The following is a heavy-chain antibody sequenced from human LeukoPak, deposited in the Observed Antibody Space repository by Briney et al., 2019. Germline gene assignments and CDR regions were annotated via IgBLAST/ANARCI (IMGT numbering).Heavy chain of an antibody. CDR3: ARDFGAVFEFAPPDLYYFNY. CDR1: GGSISSSSYY. J-gene: IGHJ4*02. CDR2: IYYSGST. D-gene: IGHD3-16*01. Sequence: SETLSLTCTVSGGSISSSSYYWGWIRQPPGKGLEWIGSIYYSGSTYYNPSLNSRLTILLDTSKNQFSLKLTSVTAADTAVYYCARDFGAVFEFAPPDLYYFNYWGQGTLVTVSS. V-gene: IGHV4-39*07.